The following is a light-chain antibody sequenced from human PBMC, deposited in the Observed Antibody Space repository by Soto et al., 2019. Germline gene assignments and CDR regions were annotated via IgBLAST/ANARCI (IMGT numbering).Light chain of an antibody. CDR2: LGS. J-gene: IGKJ4*01. CDR3: MQALETPLT. V-gene: IGKV2-28*01. CDR1: QSLLHSSGYNY. Sequence: DIVMTQSPLSLPVTRGEPASISCRSSQSLLHSSGYNYVDWYLQKPGQSPQLLIHLGSTRASGVPDRFSGSGSRTDFTLKISRVEAEDVGVYYCMQALETPLTFGGGTRVDIK.